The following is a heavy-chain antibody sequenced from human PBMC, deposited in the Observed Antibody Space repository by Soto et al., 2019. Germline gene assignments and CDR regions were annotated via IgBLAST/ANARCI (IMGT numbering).Heavy chain of an antibody. J-gene: IGHJ4*02. CDR3: ARAPGYCSSTSCYEYYFDY. V-gene: IGHV3-20*01. CDR2: INWNGGST. Sequence: EVQLVESGGGVVRPGGSLRLSCAASGFTFDDYGMSWVRQAPGKGLEWVSGINWNGGSTGYADSVKGRFTISRDNAKNSLYLQMNSLRAEDTALYHCARAPGYCSSTSCYEYYFDYWGQGTLVTVSS. CDR1: GFTFDDYG. D-gene: IGHD2-2*01.